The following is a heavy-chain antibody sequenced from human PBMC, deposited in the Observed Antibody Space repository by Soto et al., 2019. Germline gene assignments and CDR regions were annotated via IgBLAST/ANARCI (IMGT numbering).Heavy chain of an antibody. V-gene: IGHV3-23*01. D-gene: IGHD6-13*01. CDR1: GFTFSSHA. J-gene: IGHJ4*02. CDR2: LSDSGDSI. CDR3: AKVSSSWYAGFFDL. Sequence: LXXTASGFTFSSHAMTWVRQAPGKGLEWVSGLSDSGDSIYXADSVKGRFTIYRDNSMNTLYLQMNTLRVEDTAVYYCAKVSSSWYAGFFDLWGQGTLVTVSS.